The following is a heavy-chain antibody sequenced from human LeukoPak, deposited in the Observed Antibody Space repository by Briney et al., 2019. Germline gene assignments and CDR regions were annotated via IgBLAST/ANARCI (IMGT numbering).Heavy chain of an antibody. J-gene: IGHJ4*02. V-gene: IGHV4-34*01. CDR2: INHSGST. D-gene: IGHD3-22*01. CDR3: ARAVGFGPRGGWLLSFDY. Sequence: SETLSLTCAVYGGSFSGDYWSWIRQPPGKGLEWIGEINHSGSTNYNPSLKSRVTISVDTSKNQFSLKLSSVTAADTAVYYCARAVGFGPRGGWLLSFDYWGQGTLVSVSS. CDR1: GGSFSGDY.